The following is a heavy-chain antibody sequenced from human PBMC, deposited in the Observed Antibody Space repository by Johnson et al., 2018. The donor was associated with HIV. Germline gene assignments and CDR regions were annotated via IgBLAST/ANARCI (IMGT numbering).Heavy chain of an antibody. CDR3: ARVGADAFDI. Sequence: QVQLVESGGGVVQPGRSLRLSCAASGFTFSTYAMHWVLQAPGKGLEWVALISYDGSNKYYADSVKGRFTISRDNSKNTLYLQMNSLRAEDTAVYYCARVGADAFDIWGQGTMVTVSS. CDR2: ISYDGSNK. J-gene: IGHJ3*02. D-gene: IGHD1-26*01. CDR1: GFTFSTYA. V-gene: IGHV3-30-3*01.